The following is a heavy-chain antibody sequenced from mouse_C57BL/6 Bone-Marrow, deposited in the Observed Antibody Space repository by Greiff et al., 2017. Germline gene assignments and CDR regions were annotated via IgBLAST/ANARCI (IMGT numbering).Heavy chain of an antibody. V-gene: IGHV5-17*01. J-gene: IGHJ4*01. Sequence: VQLKESGGGLVKPGGSLKLSCAASGFTFSDYGMHWVRQAPEKGLEWVAYISSGSSTIYYADTVKGRFTISRDNAKNTLFLQMTSLRSEDTAMYYCARERDYYDEAMDYWGQGTSVTVSS. CDR2: ISSGSSTI. CDR3: ARERDYYDEAMDY. CDR1: GFTFSDYG. D-gene: IGHD1-1*01.